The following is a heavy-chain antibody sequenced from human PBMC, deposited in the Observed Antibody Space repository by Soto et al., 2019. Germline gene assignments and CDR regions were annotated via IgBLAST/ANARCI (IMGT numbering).Heavy chain of an antibody. Sequence: ASVKVSCKASGYTFSSHYMHWVRQAPGQGLECMGIIDPSGGSTAYAQKFQGRVTMTSDTSTSTVFMELSSLRSEDTAVYYCARGGASTDYYSSRGGERNAFDIWGQGTMVTV. CDR2: IDPSGGST. CDR1: GYTFSSHY. J-gene: IGHJ3*02. CDR3: ARGGASTDYYSSRGGERNAFDI. D-gene: IGHD3-22*01. V-gene: IGHV1-46*03.